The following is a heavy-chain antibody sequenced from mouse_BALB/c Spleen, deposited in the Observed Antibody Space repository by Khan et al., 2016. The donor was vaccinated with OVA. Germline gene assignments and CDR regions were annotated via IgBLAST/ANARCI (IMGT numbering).Heavy chain of an antibody. CDR1: GYTFTSYW. D-gene: IGHD1-1*01. V-gene: IGHV1-7*01. J-gene: IGHJ3*01. Sequence: QVQLQQSGAELAKPGASVKMSCKASGYTFTSYWMHWVKQRPGQGLEWIGYINPSTGYSEYNQKFKDKATLTADKSSSTAYMHLSSLTSDDSAVYDWANHGSSSAWFAYWGQGTLVTVSA. CDR2: INPSTGYS. CDR3: ANHGSSSAWFAY.